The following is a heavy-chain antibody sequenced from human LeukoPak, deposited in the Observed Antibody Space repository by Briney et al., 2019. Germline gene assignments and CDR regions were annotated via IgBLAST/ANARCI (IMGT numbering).Heavy chain of an antibody. Sequence: GGSLRLSCAASGFTFSSYAMHWVRQAPGKGLEWVAVISYDGSNKYYADSVKGRFTISRDNSKNTLYLQMNSLRAEDTAVYYCAREIRGSSLFYGYFGPAAIGYWGQGTLVTVSS. D-gene: IGHD2-2*01. CDR3: AREIRGSSLFYGYFGPAAIGY. CDR2: ISYDGSNK. J-gene: IGHJ4*02. V-gene: IGHV3-30-3*01. CDR1: GFTFSSYA.